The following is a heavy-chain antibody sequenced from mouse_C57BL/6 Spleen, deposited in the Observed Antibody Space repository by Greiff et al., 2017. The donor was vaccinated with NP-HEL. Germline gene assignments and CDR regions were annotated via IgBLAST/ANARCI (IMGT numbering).Heavy chain of an antibody. CDR1: GYTFTSYW. CDR3: ARRVITTVVATNYYAMDY. D-gene: IGHD1-1*01. J-gene: IGHJ4*01. Sequence: VQLQQSGAELVKPGASVKMSCKASGYTFTSYWITWVKQRPGQGLEWIGDIYPGSGSTNYNEKFKSKATLTVDTSSSTAYMQLSSLTSEDSAVYYCARRVITTVVATNYYAMDYWGQGTSVTVSS. V-gene: IGHV1-55*01. CDR2: IYPGSGST.